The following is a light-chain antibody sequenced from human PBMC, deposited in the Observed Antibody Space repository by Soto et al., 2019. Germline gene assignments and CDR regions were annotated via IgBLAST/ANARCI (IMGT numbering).Light chain of an antibody. CDR3: QQHNQWPIT. CDR1: QSAGNF. J-gene: IGKJ5*01. V-gene: IGKV3D-15*01. CDR2: YIS. Sequence: EIRVSQSPATVSVSQGETASLSCRASQSAGNFLAWYQQKPGQAPRLLIYYISTRATGIPARFSGSGSGTEFTLTINSLQSEDSAVYYCQQHNQWPITFGQGTRLEI.